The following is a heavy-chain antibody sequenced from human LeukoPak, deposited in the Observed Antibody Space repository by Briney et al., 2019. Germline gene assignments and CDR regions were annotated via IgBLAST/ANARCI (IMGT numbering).Heavy chain of an antibody. Sequence: GGSLRLSCAASGFTFNIFEMNWVRQAPGKGLEWVSHISSSSSTRYYADSGKGRFTLSRDNAKNSLYLQMNSLRAEDTAVYYCARAGFTFSDYFGSFFDYWGQGTLVTVSS. V-gene: IGHV3-48*03. D-gene: IGHD3-10*01. CDR3: ARAGFTFSDYFGSFFDY. J-gene: IGHJ4*02. CDR2: ISSSSSTR. CDR1: GFTFNIFE.